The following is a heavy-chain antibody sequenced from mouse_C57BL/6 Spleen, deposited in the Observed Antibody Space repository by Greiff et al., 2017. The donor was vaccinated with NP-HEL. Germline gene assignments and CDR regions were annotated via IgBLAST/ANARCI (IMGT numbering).Heavy chain of an antibody. CDR1: GYTFTSYW. J-gene: IGHJ2*01. Sequence: VQLQQPGAELVRPGSSVKLSCKASGYTFTSYWMDWVKQRPGQGLEWIGNIYPSDSETHYNQKFKDKATLTVDKSSSTAYMQLSSLTSEDSAVYYCARGDYLVTTVVYFDYWGQGTTLTVSS. V-gene: IGHV1-61*01. D-gene: IGHD1-1*01. CDR3: ARGDYLVTTVVYFDY. CDR2: IYPSDSET.